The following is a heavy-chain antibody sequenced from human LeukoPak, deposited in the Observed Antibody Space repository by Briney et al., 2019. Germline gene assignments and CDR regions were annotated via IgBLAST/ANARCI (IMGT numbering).Heavy chain of an antibody. V-gene: IGHV6-1*01. CDR2: IYYNSRWYN. J-gene: IGHJ4*02. CDR1: GDSVSRKNIA. Sequence: SQTLSLTCAISGDSVSRKNIAWNWIRQSPSRGLEWLGRIYYNSRWYNECAVSMRSRITISPDTSKNQFSLQLNSVTPEDTALYYCARGRDVVVVPAADFDYWGQGILVTVSS. CDR3: ARGRDVVVVPAADFDY. D-gene: IGHD2-2*01.